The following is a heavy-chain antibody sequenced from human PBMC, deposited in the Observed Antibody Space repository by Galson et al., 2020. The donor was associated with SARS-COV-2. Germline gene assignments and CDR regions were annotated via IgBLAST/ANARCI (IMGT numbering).Heavy chain of an antibody. CDR2: TSATT. D-gene: IGHD3-10*01. CDR3: AKDLVRGIGYMDV. Sequence: GGSLRLSCVASGFTFSRYGMSWVRQAPGQGMDWVATTSATTYYADSVKGRFTISRDDSKNMLNLQMNGLRADDTAVYYCAKDLVRGIGYMDVWGSGTTVTISS. CDR1: GFTFSRYG. V-gene: IGHV3-23*01. J-gene: IGHJ6*03.